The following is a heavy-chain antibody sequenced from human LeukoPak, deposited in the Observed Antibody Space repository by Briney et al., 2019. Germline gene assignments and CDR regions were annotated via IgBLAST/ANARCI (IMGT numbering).Heavy chain of an antibody. CDR2: INTDGSTT. D-gene: IGHD6-6*01. CDR1: GFTFRKYW. V-gene: IGHV3-74*01. CDR3: TTDRSSIAVRPH. J-gene: IGHJ4*02. Sequence: PGGSLRLSCAASGFTFRKYWMHWVRRAPGKGLVWVSRINTDGSTTNYADSVKGRFTISRDNAKNTLYLQMNSLRAEDTAVYYCTTDRSSIAVRPHWGQGTLVTVSS.